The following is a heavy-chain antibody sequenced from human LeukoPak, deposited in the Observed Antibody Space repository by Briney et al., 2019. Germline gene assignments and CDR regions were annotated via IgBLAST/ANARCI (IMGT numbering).Heavy chain of an antibody. CDR1: GFTFSSFP. J-gene: IGHJ4*02. Sequence: GGSLRLSCAASGFTFSSFPMSWVRQAPGKGLEWVSAITGGGDNIYYADSVKGRFTISRDNSKNTLYLQMNSLRAEDTAVYYCARDRGDGYNNQEKSFDYWGQGTLVAVSS. CDR2: ITGGGDNI. V-gene: IGHV3-23*01. CDR3: ARDRGDGYNNQEKSFDY. D-gene: IGHD5-24*01.